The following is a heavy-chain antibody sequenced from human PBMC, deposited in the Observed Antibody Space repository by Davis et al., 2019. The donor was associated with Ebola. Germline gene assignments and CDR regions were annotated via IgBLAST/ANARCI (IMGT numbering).Heavy chain of an antibody. CDR3: ARFQGTYNWFDP. CDR2: ISSYNDSI. CDR1: GYTFTSYG. V-gene: IGHV1-18*01. Sequence: AASVKVSCKTSGYTFTSYGISWVRQAPGQGLEWMGWISSYNDSINYAQKFQGRVTMTTDTSTNTTYMELRSLRSDDTAMYYCARFQGTYNWFDPWGQGTLVTVSS. D-gene: IGHD3-10*01. J-gene: IGHJ5*02.